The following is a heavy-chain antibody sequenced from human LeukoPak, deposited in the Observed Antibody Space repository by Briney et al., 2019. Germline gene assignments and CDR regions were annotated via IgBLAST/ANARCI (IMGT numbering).Heavy chain of an antibody. CDR2: ISDSGGST. CDR1: GFTFSSYA. V-gene: IGHV3-23*01. D-gene: IGHD6-19*01. CDR3: ATRIAVAGIRSAFDI. J-gene: IGHJ3*02. Sequence: GGSLRLSCAASGFTFSSYAMSWVRQAPGKGLEWVSAISDSGGSTYYADSVKGRFTISRDNSKITLYLQMNSLRAEDTAVYYCATRIAVAGIRSAFDIWGQGTMVTVSS.